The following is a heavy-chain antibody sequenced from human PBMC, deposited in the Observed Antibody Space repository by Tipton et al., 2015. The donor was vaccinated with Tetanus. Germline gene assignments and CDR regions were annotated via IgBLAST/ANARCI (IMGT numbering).Heavy chain of an antibody. CDR2: IYTSGST. CDR3: ARGVKQWLVSYFDY. D-gene: IGHD6-19*01. V-gene: IGHV4-4*07. CDR1: GGSISSYY. Sequence: TLSLTCTVSGGSISSYYWSWIRQPAGKGLEWIGRIYTSGSTNYNPSLKSRVTISVDTSKNQFSLKLSSVTAADTAVYYCARGVKQWLVSYFDYWGQGTLVTVSS. J-gene: IGHJ4*02.